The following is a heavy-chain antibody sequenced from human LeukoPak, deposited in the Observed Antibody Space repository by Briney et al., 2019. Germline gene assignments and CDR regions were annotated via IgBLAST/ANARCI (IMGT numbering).Heavy chain of an antibody. CDR3: ARAPPTTIFGVVDNWFDP. V-gene: IGHV1-69*05. CDR1: GYTFTSYD. Sequence: ASVKVSCKASGYTFTSYDINWVRQATGQGLEWMGGIIPIFGTANYAQKFQGRVTITTDESTSTAYMELSSLRSEDTAVYYCARAPPTTIFGVVDNWFDPWGQGTLVTVSS. CDR2: IIPIFGTA. J-gene: IGHJ5*02. D-gene: IGHD3-3*01.